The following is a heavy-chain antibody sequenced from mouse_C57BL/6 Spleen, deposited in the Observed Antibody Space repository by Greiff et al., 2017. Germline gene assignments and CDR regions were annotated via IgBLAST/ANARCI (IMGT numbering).Heavy chain of an antibody. D-gene: IGHD2-5*01. J-gene: IGHJ2*01. CDR2: IYPGDGDT. CDR1: GYAFSSSW. Sequence: QVQLQQSGPELVKPGASVKISCKASGYAFSSSWMNWVKQRPGKGLEWIGRIYPGDGDTNYNGKFKGKATLTADKSSSTAYMQLSSLTSEDSEVYFCARSYYSNFFDYWGQGTTLTVSS. V-gene: IGHV1-82*01. CDR3: ARSYYSNFFDY.